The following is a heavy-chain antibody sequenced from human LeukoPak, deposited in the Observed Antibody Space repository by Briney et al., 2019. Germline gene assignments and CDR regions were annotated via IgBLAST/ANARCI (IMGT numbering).Heavy chain of an antibody. V-gene: IGHV1-69*04. CDR2: IIPILGIA. CDR3: ARDLVDYDFWSGYLIDRSYYGMDV. CDR1: GGIFSSYA. J-gene: IGHJ6*02. D-gene: IGHD3-3*01. Sequence: ASVKVSCKASGGIFSSYAISWVRQAPGQGLEWMGRIIPILGIANYAQKFQGRVTITADKSTSTAYMGLSSLRSEDTAVYYCARDLVDYDFWSGYLIDRSYYGMDVWGQGTTVTVSS.